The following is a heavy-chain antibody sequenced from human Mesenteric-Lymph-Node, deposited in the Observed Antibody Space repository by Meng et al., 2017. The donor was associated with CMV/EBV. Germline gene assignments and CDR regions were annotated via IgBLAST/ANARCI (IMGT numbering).Heavy chain of an antibody. D-gene: IGHD3-10*01. Sequence: SGFTFEKYPMTWVRQAPGKGLEWVSTLSGSGGTTDYADSVKGRFIISRDNSRTTMYLQMNNLRAEDTAVYYCATRPYGSGSYYIFDSWGQGTLVTVSS. V-gene: IGHV3-23*01. CDR1: GFTFEKYP. J-gene: IGHJ4*02. CDR3: ATRPYGSGSYYIFDS. CDR2: LSGSGGTT.